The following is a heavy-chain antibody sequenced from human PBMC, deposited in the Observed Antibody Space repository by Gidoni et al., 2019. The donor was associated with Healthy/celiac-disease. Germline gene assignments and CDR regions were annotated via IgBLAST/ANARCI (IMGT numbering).Heavy chain of an antibody. J-gene: IGHJ3*02. Sequence: EVQLVESGGGLVQPGGSLRLSCAASGFPFGSYSMNWVRQAPGKGLEWVSYISSSSSTIYYADSVKGRFTISRDNAKNSLYLQMNSLRDEDTAVYYCARVFWSGYYYAFDIWGQGTMVTVSS. CDR3: ARVFWSGYYYAFDI. V-gene: IGHV3-48*02. CDR1: GFPFGSYS. D-gene: IGHD3-3*01. CDR2: ISSSSSTI.